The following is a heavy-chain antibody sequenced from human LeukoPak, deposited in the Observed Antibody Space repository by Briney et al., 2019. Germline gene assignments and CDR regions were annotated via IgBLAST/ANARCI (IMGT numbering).Heavy chain of an antibody. D-gene: IGHD2-15*01. V-gene: IGHV1-18*01. CDR1: GYTFTSYG. CDR2: ISAYNGNT. Sequence: GASVKVSCKASGYTFTSYGISWVRQAPGQGLEWRGWISAYNGNTNYAQKLQGRVTMTTDTSTSTAYMELRSLRSDDTAVYYCARPKGLYCSGGSCYSEGNWFDPWGQGTLVTVSS. J-gene: IGHJ5*02. CDR3: ARPKGLYCSGGSCYSEGNWFDP.